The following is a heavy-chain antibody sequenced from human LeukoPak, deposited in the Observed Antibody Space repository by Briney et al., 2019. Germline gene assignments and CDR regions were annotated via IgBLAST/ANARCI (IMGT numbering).Heavy chain of an antibody. CDR1: GFTFSNYA. D-gene: IGHD5-12*01. V-gene: IGHV3-7*01. CDR2: IKQDGTEK. CDR3: ARGGYD. J-gene: IGHJ4*02. Sequence: GGSLRLSCAASGFTFSNYAMSWVRQAPGKGLEWVANIKQDGTEKYYVDSVKGRFTISRDNAKNSLYLQMNSLRAEDTAIYYCARGGYDWGQGTLVTVSS.